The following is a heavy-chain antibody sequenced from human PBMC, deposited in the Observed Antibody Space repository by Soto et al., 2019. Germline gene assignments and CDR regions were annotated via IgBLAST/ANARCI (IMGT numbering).Heavy chain of an antibody. V-gene: IGHV1-8*01. CDR2: MNPNSGNT. Sequence: ASVKVSCKASGYTFTSYDINWVRQATGQGLEWMGWMNPNSGNTGYAQKFQGRVTMTRNTSISTAYMELSSLRSEDTAVYYCAIRSSWYGYYYYYMDVWGKGTAVTVSS. D-gene: IGHD6-13*01. J-gene: IGHJ6*03. CDR1: GYTFTSYD. CDR3: AIRSSWYGYYYYYMDV.